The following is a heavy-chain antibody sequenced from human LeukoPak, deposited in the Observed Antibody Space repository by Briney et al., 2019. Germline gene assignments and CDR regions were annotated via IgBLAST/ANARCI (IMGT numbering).Heavy chain of an antibody. CDR1: GASIGSFD. V-gene: IGHV4-59*08. Sequence: SETLSLTCTVSGASIGSFDWAWIRQSPGKGRDWIGYIENSGATYYNPSLKSRVTMSVDTYRKLFSLKLNSVTAADTAVYYCASGPWELDYWGQGTLVTVCS. CDR3: ASGPWELDY. CDR2: IENSGAT. D-gene: IGHD1-26*01. J-gene: IGHJ4*02.